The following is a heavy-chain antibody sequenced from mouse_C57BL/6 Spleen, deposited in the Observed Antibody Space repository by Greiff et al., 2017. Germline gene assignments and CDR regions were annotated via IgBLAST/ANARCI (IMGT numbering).Heavy chain of an antibody. Sequence: EVKVEESGGGLVQPGGSMKLSCVASGFTFSNSWMNWVRQSPEKGLEWVAQIRLKSDNYATHYAESVKGRFTISRDDSKSSVYLQMNNLRAEDTGIYYCTGGYDYDGAMDYWGQGTSVTVSS. CDR1: GFTFSNSW. CDR3: TGGYDYDGAMDY. D-gene: IGHD2-4*01. V-gene: IGHV6-3*01. J-gene: IGHJ4*01. CDR2: IRLKSDNYAT.